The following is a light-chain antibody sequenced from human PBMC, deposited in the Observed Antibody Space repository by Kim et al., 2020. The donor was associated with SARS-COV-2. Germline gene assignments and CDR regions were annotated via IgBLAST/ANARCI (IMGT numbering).Light chain of an antibody. Sequence: QSVLTQPPSASGTPGQRVTISCSGSSSNIGSNTVNWYQQLPGTAPKLLIYSNNHRPSGVPDRFSGSKSGTSASLAISGLQSEDEADYYCAAWDDSLRVFGTGTKVTVL. V-gene: IGLV1-44*01. CDR2: SNN. CDR3: AAWDDSLRV. CDR1: SSNIGSNT. J-gene: IGLJ1*01.